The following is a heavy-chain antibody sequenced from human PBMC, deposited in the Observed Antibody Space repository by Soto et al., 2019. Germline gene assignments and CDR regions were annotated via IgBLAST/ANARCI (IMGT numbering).Heavy chain of an antibody. CDR3: AGTRGVIPRVTYNWFDP. Sequence: QVQLVQSGAEVKKPGASVKVSCKASGYSFSGYYMNWVRQAPGQGLEWMGWIKPNSGGTDYAQKFQGRVTMTRDTSISTAYMELRGLRYDDTAVYYCAGTRGVIPRVTYNWFDPWGQGTLVTVSS. D-gene: IGHD3-10*01. V-gene: IGHV1-2*02. J-gene: IGHJ5*02. CDR1: GYSFSGYY. CDR2: IKPNSGGT.